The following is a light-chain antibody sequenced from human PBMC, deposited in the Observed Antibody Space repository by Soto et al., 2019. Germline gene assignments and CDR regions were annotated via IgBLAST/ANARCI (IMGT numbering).Light chain of an antibody. CDR2: DVS. CDR3: SSYRSSSTLYV. Sequence: QSVLTQPASVSGSPGQSITISCTGTSSDVGGYNYVSWYQQHPGKAPKVMIYDVSSRPSGVSNRFSGSKSGNTASLTISGLQAEDEADYYCSSYRSSSTLYVFGTGTKVTVL. CDR1: SSDVGGYNY. J-gene: IGLJ1*01. V-gene: IGLV2-14*01.